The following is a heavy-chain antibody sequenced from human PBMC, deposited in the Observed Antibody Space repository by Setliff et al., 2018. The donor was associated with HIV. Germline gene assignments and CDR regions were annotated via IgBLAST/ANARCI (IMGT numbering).Heavy chain of an antibody. Sequence: SVKVSCKASGGTFSSYAISWVRQAPGQGLEWMGRIIPIFGTPNYAQKFKGRLTITADESTSTAYMELSSLRSEDTAVYYCARAGYSSGWYSAWGQGTLVTVSS. V-gene: IGHV1-69*13. D-gene: IGHD6-19*01. CDR2: IIPIFGTP. J-gene: IGHJ5*02. CDR3: ARAGYSSGWYSA. CDR1: GGTFSSYA.